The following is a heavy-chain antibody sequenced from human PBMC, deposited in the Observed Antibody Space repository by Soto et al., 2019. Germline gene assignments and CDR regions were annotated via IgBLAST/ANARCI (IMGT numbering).Heavy chain of an antibody. CDR2: ISYDGSNK. J-gene: IGHJ6*02. CDR1: GFTFSSYG. V-gene: IGHV3-30*18. Sequence: PGGSLRLSCAASGFTFSSYGMHWVRQAPGKGLEWVAVISYDGSNKYYADSVKGRFTISRDNSKNTLYLQMNSLRAEDTAVYYCAKDLPPTILFRNFVYYYYGMDVWGQGTTVTVSS. D-gene: IGHD5-12*01. CDR3: AKDLPPTILFRNFVYYYYGMDV.